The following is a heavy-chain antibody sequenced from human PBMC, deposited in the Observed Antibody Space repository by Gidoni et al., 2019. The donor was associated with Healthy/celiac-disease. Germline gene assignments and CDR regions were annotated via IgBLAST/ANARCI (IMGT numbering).Heavy chain of an antibody. Sequence: QVQLVESGEGLVQHERSLRLPCAASGFTFISYAMHWVRQAPGKGLESVAVITYDGSNKYYADSVKGRFTISRDNSKNTLYLQMNSLRAEDTAVYYCARDADSSSWYLSYMDVWGKGTTVTVSS. CDR3: ARDADSSSWYLSYMDV. D-gene: IGHD6-13*01. V-gene: IGHV3-30-3*01. J-gene: IGHJ6*03. CDR1: GFTFISYA. CDR2: ITYDGSNK.